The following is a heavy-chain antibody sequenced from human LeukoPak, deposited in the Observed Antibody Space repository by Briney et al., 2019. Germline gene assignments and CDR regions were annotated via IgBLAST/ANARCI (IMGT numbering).Heavy chain of an antibody. CDR2: IYYSGST. CDR3: ARHVGYTRMFDY. D-gene: IGHD5-24*01. J-gene: IGHJ4*02. V-gene: IGHV4-39*01. CDR1: GGSISSSSYY. Sequence: SETLSLTCTVSGGSISSSSYYWGWIRQPPGKGLEWIGSIYYSGSTYYNPSLKSRVTISVDTSKNQFSLKLSSVTAADTAVYYCARHVGYTRMFDYWGQGTLVTVSS.